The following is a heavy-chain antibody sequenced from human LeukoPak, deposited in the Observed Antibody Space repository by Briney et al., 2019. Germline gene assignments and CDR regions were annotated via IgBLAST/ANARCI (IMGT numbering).Heavy chain of an antibody. CDR1: GFTFGGFH. D-gene: IGHD2-8*02. CDR2: MSDVGQ. J-gene: IGHJ6*02. CDR3: ARGSPPGV. V-gene: IGHV3-30*04. Sequence: PGGSLRLSCAASGFTFGGFHMHWVRQAPGKGLEWVAMMSDVGQHYADSVKGRFTISRDNSKKTLYLQMESLRVDDTALYYCARGSPPGVWGQGAPVTVSS.